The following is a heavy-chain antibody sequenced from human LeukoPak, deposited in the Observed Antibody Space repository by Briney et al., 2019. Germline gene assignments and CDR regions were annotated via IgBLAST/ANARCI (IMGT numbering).Heavy chain of an antibody. CDR3: ARDLHGAVAATGY. J-gene: IGHJ4*02. CDR1: GFNFDDYG. Sequence: GGSLRLSCAASGFNFDDYGMSWVRQAPGKGLEWVSGINWNGDSTGYADSVKGRFTISRDNAKNSLYLQMNSLRAEDTAVYYCARDLHGAVAATGYWGQGTLVTVSS. V-gene: IGHV3-20*04. D-gene: IGHD6-19*01. CDR2: INWNGDST.